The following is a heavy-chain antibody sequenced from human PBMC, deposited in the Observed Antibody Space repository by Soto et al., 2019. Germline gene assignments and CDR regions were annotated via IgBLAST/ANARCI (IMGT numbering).Heavy chain of an antibody. J-gene: IGHJ4*02. CDR3: ASNPYGGAGKLEY. D-gene: IGHD4-17*01. Sequence: QVQLVQSGLEVKKPGASVKVSCKASGFTFTTYAIHWMRQAPGQGLEWMGWINAGNGYTKYSQKFQDRVTLIRDTSATTAYMELSSLGSEDTAVYYCASNPYGGAGKLEYWGQGTLVTVSS. V-gene: IGHV1-3*01. CDR1: GFTFTTYA. CDR2: INAGNGYT.